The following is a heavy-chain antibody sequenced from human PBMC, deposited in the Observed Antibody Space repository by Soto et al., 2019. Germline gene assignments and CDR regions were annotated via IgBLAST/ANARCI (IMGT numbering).Heavy chain of an antibody. J-gene: IGHJ5*02. Sequence: PSETLSLTCTVSGGSISSGGYYWSWIRQHPGKGLEWIGYIYYSGSTYYNPSLKSRVTISVDTSKNQFSLKLSSVTAADTAVYYCASGRRGYCSSTRCYEMVWFDPWGQGTLVTVSS. CDR1: GGSISSGGYY. CDR3: ASGRRGYCSSTRCYEMVWFDP. D-gene: IGHD2-2*01. V-gene: IGHV4-31*03. CDR2: IYYSGST.